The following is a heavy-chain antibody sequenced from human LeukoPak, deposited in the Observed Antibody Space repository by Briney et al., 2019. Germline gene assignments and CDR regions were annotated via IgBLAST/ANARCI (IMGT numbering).Heavy chain of an antibody. CDR1: GFTFNTYN. D-gene: IGHD6-6*01. CDR3: ARVVSAARSLPYYYYMDV. Sequence: GGSLRLSCAASGFTFNTYNMCWVRQAPGKGLEWVSSISTTSYIYYSDSVEGRFTVSRDNAQNSLFLQMSSLRAEDTAVYYCARVVSAARSLPYYYYMDVWGKGTTVTVSS. CDR2: ISTTSYI. J-gene: IGHJ6*03. V-gene: IGHV3-21*01.